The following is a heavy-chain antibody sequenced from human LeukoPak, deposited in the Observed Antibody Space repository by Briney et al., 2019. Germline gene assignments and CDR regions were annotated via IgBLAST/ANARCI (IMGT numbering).Heavy chain of an antibody. J-gene: IGHJ6*02. V-gene: IGHV1-18*01. CDR2: ISAYNGNT. D-gene: IGHD6-13*01. CDR1: GYTFTSYG. Sequence: ASVKVSCKASGYTFTSYGISWVRQAPGQGLEWMGWISAYNGNTNYAQKLQGRVTMTTDTSTSTAYMELRRLRSDDTAVYYCARGLRSSSWYRPDYYYYGMDVWGQGTTVTVSS. CDR3: ARGLRSSSWYRPDYYYYGMDV.